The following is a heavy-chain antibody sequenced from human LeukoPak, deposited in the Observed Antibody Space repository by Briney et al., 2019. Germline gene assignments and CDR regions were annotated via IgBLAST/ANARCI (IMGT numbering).Heavy chain of an antibody. CDR1: GYSISSGYY. V-gene: IGHV4-38-2*02. J-gene: IGHJ4*02. D-gene: IGHD3-3*01. Sequence: SETLSLTCTVSGYSISSGYYWGWIRQPPGKGLEWIGSIYYSGSTYYNPSLKSRVTISVDTSKNQFSLKLSSVTAADTAVYYCARAHPTIFVDYWGQGTLVTVSS. CDR3: ARAHPTIFVDY. CDR2: IYYSGST.